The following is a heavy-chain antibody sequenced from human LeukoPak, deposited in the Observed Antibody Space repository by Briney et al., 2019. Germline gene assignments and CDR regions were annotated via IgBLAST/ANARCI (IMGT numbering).Heavy chain of an antibody. CDR1: GFTFSSYS. CDR3: ARALTQPYCSGGSCYPIYYYYGMDV. Sequence: GGSLRLSCAASGFTFSSYSMNWVRQAPGKGPEWVSSISSSSSYIYYADSVKGRFTISRDNAKNSLYLQMNSLRAEDTAVYYCARALTQPYCSGGSCYPIYYYYGMDVWGQGTTVTVSS. D-gene: IGHD2-15*01. CDR2: ISSSSSYI. V-gene: IGHV3-21*01. J-gene: IGHJ6*02.